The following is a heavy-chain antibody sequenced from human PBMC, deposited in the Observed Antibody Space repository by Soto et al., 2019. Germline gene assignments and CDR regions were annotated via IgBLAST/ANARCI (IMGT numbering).Heavy chain of an antibody. Sequence: LNLFFTDSGFTFFTFCIHWFRQAPGQGLEWVSHIGPDGTDIVYAESVKGRFIISRDNARNTVYLQMNSLEAEDTAVYYCAKLPWEVAPSWGQGTLVPVSS. J-gene: IGHJ5*02. CDR3: AKLPWEVAPS. D-gene: IGHD1-26*01. CDR2: IGPDGTDI. V-gene: IGHV3-74*03. CDR1: GFTFFTFC.